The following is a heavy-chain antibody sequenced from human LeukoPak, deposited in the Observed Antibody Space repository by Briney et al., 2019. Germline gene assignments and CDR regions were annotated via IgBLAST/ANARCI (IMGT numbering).Heavy chain of an antibody. Sequence: PGGSLRLSCAASGFTFSSYAMHWVRQAPGKGLEWVAVISYDGSNKYYADSVKGRFTISRDNSKNTLYLQMNSLRAEDTAVYYCAKEGDTAMATSAFDYWGQGTLVTVSS. V-gene: IGHV3-30-3*01. CDR1: GFTFSSYA. J-gene: IGHJ4*02. D-gene: IGHD5-18*01. CDR2: ISYDGSNK. CDR3: AKEGDTAMATSAFDY.